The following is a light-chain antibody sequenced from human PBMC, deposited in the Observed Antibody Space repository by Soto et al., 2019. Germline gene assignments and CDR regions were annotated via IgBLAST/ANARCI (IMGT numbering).Light chain of an antibody. CDR3: QQRSNWPPSIT. CDR2: DAS. V-gene: IGKV3-11*01. J-gene: IGKJ5*01. Sequence: EIVLTQSPDTLSLSPGEGATLSCRASQSVGSYLGWYQQKLGQPPRLLIYDASERATGIPARFSGSGSGTDFTLTISSLEPEDFAVYYCQQRSNWPPSITFGQGTRLEIK. CDR1: QSVGSY.